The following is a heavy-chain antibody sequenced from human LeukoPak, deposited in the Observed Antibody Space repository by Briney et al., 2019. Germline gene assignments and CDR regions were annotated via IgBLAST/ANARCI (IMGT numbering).Heavy chain of an antibody. CDR2: INSDGTGT. CDR1: GFTFNIYW. V-gene: IGHV3-74*01. D-gene: IGHD2-2*01. Sequence: GGSLRLSCAASGFTFNIYWMHWVRQAPGKGLVWVSRINSDGTGTTYADSVKGRFTISRDNAKNTLYLQMNSLRAEDTAVYYCARAFPAARLKYYFDYWGQGTLVTVSS. CDR3: ARAFPAARLKYYFDY. J-gene: IGHJ4*02.